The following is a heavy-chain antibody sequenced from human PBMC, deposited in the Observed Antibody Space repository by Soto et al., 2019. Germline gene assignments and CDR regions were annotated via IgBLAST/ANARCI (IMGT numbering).Heavy chain of an antibody. Sequence: GGSLRLSCAASGFTFSNAWINWVRQAPGKGLEWVGRVKSKTHGGTTDYAEFVKGRFAISRDDSNNMVYLQMNSLRAEDTAVYYCAKDAIVVVVAALDYWGQGTLVTVSS. CDR1: GFTFSNAW. D-gene: IGHD2-15*01. CDR3: AKDAIVVVVAALDY. V-gene: IGHV3-15*07. J-gene: IGHJ4*02. CDR2: VKSKTHGGTT.